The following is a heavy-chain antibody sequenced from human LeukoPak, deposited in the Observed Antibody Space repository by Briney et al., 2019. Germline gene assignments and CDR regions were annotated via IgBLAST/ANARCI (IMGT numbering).Heavy chain of an antibody. V-gene: IGHV1-8*03. Sequence: ASVKVSCKASGYTFTSYDINWVRQATGQGLEWMGWMNPNSGNTGYAQKFQGRVTITRNTSISTAYMELSSLGSEDTAVYYCARVRRPIYYFDYWGQGTLVTVSS. CDR3: ARVRRPIYYFDY. J-gene: IGHJ4*02. D-gene: IGHD1-1*01. CDR2: MNPNSGNT. CDR1: GYTFTSYD.